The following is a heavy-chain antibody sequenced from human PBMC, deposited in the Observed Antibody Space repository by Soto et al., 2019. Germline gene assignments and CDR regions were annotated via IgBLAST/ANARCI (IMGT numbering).Heavy chain of an antibody. D-gene: IGHD2-8*01. Sequence: QVELQESGPGLVKPSETLSLTCKVSGGSFSSHYLSWIRQPPGEGMEWIGYVFYTGSTNYNPSLRSRALISVDTSKNQFSLKLRSVTAADTAVYYCARQDGYYYYMDVWGKGTTVTVSS. J-gene: IGHJ6*03. CDR2: VFYTGST. V-gene: IGHV4-59*08. CDR3: ARQDGYYYYMDV. CDR1: GGSFSSHY.